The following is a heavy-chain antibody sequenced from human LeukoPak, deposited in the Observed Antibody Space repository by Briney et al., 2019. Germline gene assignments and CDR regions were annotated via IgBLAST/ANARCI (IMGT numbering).Heavy chain of an antibody. CDR1: GFTFDDYA. D-gene: IGHD3-10*01. CDR3: AKFGGDDAFDI. V-gene: IGHV3-9*03. CDR2: ISWNSGSI. J-gene: IGHJ3*02. Sequence: HPGRSLRLSCAASGFTFDDYAMHWVRQAPGKGLEWVSGISWNSGSIGYADSVKGRFTISRDNAKNSLYLQMNSLRAEDMALYYCAKFGGDDAFDIWGQGTMVTVSS.